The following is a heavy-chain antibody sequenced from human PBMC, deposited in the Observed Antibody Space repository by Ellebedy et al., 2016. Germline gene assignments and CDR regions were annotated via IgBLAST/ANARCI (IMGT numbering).Heavy chain of an antibody. CDR3: ARGGGYSYDSWWYPDV. V-gene: IGHV3-74*01. D-gene: IGHD5-12*01. Sequence: GGSLRLSXATSGFTFSNYWMHWVRQAPGQGLVWVSRINNDGGDTFYAESVKGRFTISRDNAKNSLYLHMASLRAEDTAVYYCARGGGYSYDSWWYPDVWGRGTLVTVSS. CDR2: INNDGGDT. CDR1: GFTFSNYW. J-gene: IGHJ2*01.